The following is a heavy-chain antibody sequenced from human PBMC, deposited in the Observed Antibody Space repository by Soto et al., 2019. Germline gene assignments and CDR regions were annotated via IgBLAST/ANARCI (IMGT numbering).Heavy chain of an antibody. CDR1: GDTFSFYS. V-gene: IGHV1-69*04. CDR2: VNPILSMS. CDR3: ATSYGSGYRAFDY. Sequence: QVQLVQSGAEVKRPGSSVKVSCKASGDTFSFYSINWVRQAPGLGLEWMGRVNPILSMSNYAQRFQGRVTMTADKSTSTAYMELSGLRSEDTAMYYCATSYGSGYRAFDYGGQGALVTVSS. J-gene: IGHJ4*02. D-gene: IGHD3-10*01.